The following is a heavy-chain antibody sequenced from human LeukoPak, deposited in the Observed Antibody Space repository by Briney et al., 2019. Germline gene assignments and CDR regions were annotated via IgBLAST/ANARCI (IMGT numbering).Heavy chain of an antibody. D-gene: IGHD3-22*01. V-gene: IGHV1-24*01. CDR3: APAYYYDSSGYYYFDY. Sequence: ASVKVSCTVSGYTLTELSMHWVRQAPGKGLEWMGGFDPEDGETIYAQKFQGRVTMTEDTSTDTAYMELSSLRSEDTAVYYCAPAYYYDSSGYYYFDYWGQGTLVTVSS. J-gene: IGHJ4*02. CDR1: GYTLTELS. CDR2: FDPEDGET.